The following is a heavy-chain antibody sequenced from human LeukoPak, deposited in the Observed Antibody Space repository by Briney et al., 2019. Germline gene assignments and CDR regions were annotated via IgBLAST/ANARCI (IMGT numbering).Heavy chain of an antibody. V-gene: IGHV3-30*04. D-gene: IGHD1-26*01. J-gene: IGHJ5*02. CDR1: GFTFSSYA. CDR2: ISYDGSNK. CDR3: ARAQWEWELLTYNWFDP. Sequence: GGSLRLSCAASGFTFSSYAMHWVRQAPGKGLEWVAVISYDGSNKYYADSVKGRFTISRDNSKNTLYLQMNSLRAEDTAMYYCARAQWEWELLTYNWFDPWGQGTLVTVSS.